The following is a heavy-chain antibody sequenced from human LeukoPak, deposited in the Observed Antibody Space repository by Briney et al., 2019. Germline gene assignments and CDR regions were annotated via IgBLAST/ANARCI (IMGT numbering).Heavy chain of an antibody. D-gene: IGHD2-21*02. CDR1: GGTFSSSA. Sequence: VASVKVSCKASGGTFSSSAISWVRQAPGQGLEWMGRIIPIFGTANYAQKFQGRVTITTDESTSTAYMELSSLRSEDTAVYYCARDLYCGGDCYSWFDYWGQGTLVTVSS. CDR2: IIPIFGTA. V-gene: IGHV1-69*05. CDR3: ARDLYCGGDCYSWFDY. J-gene: IGHJ4*02.